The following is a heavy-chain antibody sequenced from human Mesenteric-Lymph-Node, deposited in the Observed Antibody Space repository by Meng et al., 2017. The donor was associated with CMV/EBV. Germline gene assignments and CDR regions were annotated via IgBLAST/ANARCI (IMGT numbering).Heavy chain of an antibody. J-gene: IGHJ6*02. D-gene: IGHD2-8*01. CDR3: VKALRGYYYYGMDV. CDR2: IAWNSGTI. Sequence: SLRLSCTGSGFTFDDFAMQWVRQAPGKGLEWVSGIAWNSGTIGYADSVKGRFTISRDNAKDSLHLQMNNLRPEDTALYYCVKALRGYYYYGMDVWGQGTTVTVSS. CDR1: GFTFDDFA. V-gene: IGHV3-9*01.